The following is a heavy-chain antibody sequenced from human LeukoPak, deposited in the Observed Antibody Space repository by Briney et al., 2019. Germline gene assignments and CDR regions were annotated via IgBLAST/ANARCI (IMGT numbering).Heavy chain of an antibody. J-gene: IGHJ5*02. Sequence: GGSLRLSCAASGVTFSSYWMTWVRQAPGKGLEWVANINQNGSETYYVDSVKGRFTMSRENAKNSLYLQMNGMRAADTAVYYCARKKYYYDTSTYGWFDPWGQGTLVTVSS. CDR1: GVTFSSYW. CDR3: ARKKYYYDTSTYGWFDP. V-gene: IGHV3-7*01. D-gene: IGHD3-22*01. CDR2: INQNGSET.